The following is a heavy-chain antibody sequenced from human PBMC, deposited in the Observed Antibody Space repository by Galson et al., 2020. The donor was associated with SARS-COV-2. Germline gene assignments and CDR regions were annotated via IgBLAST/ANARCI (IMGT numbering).Heavy chain of an antibody. CDR1: GYTFTNYW. D-gene: IGHD3-16*01. CDR2: IYPGDSDT. Sequence: GESLKISCKGSGYTFTNYWIGWVRQMPGKGLEWMGTIYPGDSDTRYSPSFQGQVTISADTSISTAYLQWSSLKASDNAMYYCARQGMVDTLGVAYWGQGTQVTVSS. CDR3: ARQGMVDTLGVAY. J-gene: IGHJ4*02. V-gene: IGHV5-51*01.